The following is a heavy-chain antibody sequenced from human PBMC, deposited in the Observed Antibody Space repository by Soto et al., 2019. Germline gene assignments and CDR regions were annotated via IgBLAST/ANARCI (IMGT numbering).Heavy chain of an antibody. CDR1: GFTFTNYA. CDR2: ISGSGEST. J-gene: IGHJ6*02. V-gene: IGHV3-23*01. CDR3: AKDFGDIVVVVLAPYGMDV. Sequence: GGSLRLSCAASGFTFTNYAMNWVRQAPGKGLEWVSVISGSGESTYYADSVKGRFTISRDNSKNTLYLQMNSLRAEDTAVYFCAKDFGDIVVVVLAPYGMDVWGLGTTVTVSS. D-gene: IGHD2-15*01.